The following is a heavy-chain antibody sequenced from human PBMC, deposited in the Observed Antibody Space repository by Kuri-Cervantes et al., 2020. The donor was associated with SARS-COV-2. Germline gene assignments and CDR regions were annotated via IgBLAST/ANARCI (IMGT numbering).Heavy chain of an antibody. D-gene: IGHD1-1*01. CDR3: AKLSNWDDAFDI. Sequence: GESLKISCAAAGFTFSNYAASWVRQAPGKGLEWVSYINGYGDRTHYVDSVKGRLTISRDNSKNTLYLQMNSLRAEDTAVYYCAKLSNWDDAFDIWGQGTMVTVSS. V-gene: IGHV3-23*01. CDR1: GFTFSNYA. CDR2: INGYGDRT. J-gene: IGHJ3*02.